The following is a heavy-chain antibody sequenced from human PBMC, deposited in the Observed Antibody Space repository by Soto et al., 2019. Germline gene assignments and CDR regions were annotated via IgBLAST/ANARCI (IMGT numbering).Heavy chain of an antibody. J-gene: IGHJ4*02. D-gene: IGHD2-15*01. CDR3: ARDYSHNFDY. Sequence: ESGGGVVQPGRSLRLSCAASGFTFSTYGMHWVRQAPDKGLEWVAVIWYDGSNKYYADSVKGRFTISRDNSKNTLYLQMNSLRAEDTAVYYCARDYSHNFDYWGQGTLVTVSS. V-gene: IGHV3-33*01. CDR2: IWYDGSNK. CDR1: GFTFSTYG.